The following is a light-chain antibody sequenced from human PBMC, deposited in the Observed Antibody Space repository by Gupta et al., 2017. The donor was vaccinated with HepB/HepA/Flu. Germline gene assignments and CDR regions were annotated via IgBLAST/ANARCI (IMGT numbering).Light chain of an antibody. V-gene: IGKV3-15*01. J-gene: IGKJ5*01. CDR2: GAS. Sequence: EIVMTQSPATLSVSPGERATLSCRASQSVSSNLAWYQQKPGQAPRLLIYGASTRATGIPARFSGSGYGTEFTLTISRRQSEDFAVYYCQQDKNWPPITFGQGTRLEIK. CDR3: QQDKNWPPIT. CDR1: QSVSSN.